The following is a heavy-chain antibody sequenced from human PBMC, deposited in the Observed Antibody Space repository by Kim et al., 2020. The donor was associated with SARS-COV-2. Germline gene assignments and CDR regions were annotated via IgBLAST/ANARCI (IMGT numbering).Heavy chain of an antibody. CDR2: ISSSSSYI. CDR3: ARGTTTQHGMDV. Sequence: GGSLRLSCAASGFTFSSYSMNWVRQAPGKGLEWVSSISSSSSYIYYADSVKGRFTISRDNAKNSLYLQMNSLRAEDTAVYYCARGTTTQHGMDVWGQGTTVTVSS. CDR1: GFTFSSYS. V-gene: IGHV3-21*01. J-gene: IGHJ6*02. D-gene: IGHD4-4*01.